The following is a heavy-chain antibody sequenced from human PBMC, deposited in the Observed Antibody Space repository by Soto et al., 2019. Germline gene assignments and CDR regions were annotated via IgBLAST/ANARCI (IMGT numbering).Heavy chain of an antibody. CDR2: IYTSGST. CDR3: ASAGLRTGTTKNTFDS. Sequence: SDTLPLTCTLSGGSINSYYWSWIRQRAGKGLEWIGRIYTSGSTNDNPSLKSRVTMSVDTSKNQFSLKLSSVTAADTAVYYCASAGLRTGTTKNTFDSWGEGTLVTASS. J-gene: IGHJ5*01. V-gene: IGHV4-4*07. CDR1: GGSINSYY. D-gene: IGHD1-7*01.